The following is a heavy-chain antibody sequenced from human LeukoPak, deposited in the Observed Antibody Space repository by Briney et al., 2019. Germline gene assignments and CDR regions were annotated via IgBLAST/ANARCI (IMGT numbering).Heavy chain of an antibody. Sequence: SETLSLTCAVYGGSFSGHYWSWIRQPPGKGLEWIGEIDHSGTTNYNPSLKSRVSISVDTSKNQFSLKVTSVTAANTAVYPCARSCPGGACPIDYWGQGTRVTVSS. CDR2: IDHSGTT. V-gene: IGHV4-34*01. CDR3: ARSCPGGACPIDY. J-gene: IGHJ4*02. CDR1: GGSFSGHY. D-gene: IGHD2-21*02.